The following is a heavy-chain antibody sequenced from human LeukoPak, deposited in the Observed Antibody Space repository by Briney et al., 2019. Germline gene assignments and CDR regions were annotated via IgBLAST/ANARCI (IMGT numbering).Heavy chain of an antibody. D-gene: IGHD3-22*01. Sequence: GMSWVRQAPGKGLEWVSTISNSGGSTYYADSVKGRFTISRDNSKNTLYLQMNSLRAEDTAVYYCATKTYYYDSSGYYSYYFDYWGQGTLVTVSS. CDR2: ISNSGGST. V-gene: IGHV3-23*01. J-gene: IGHJ4*02. CDR3: ATKTYYYDSSGYYSYYFDY. CDR1: G.